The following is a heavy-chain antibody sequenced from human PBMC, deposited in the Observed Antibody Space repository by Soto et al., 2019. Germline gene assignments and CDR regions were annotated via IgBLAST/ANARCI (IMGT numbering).Heavy chain of an antibody. CDR2: INWNGGST. J-gene: IGHJ6*03. CDR3: ARGGEGSGDYYYYDYYMDV. D-gene: IGHD3-10*01. V-gene: IGHV3-20*01. Sequence: EVQLVESGGGVVRPGGSLRLSCAASGFTFDDYGMSWVRQAPGKGLEWVSGINWNGGSTGYADSVKGRFTISRDNVKNNLYLQMNSMRGADTTLYHCARGGEGSGDYYYYDYYMDVWGKGTTVTVSS. CDR1: GFTFDDYG.